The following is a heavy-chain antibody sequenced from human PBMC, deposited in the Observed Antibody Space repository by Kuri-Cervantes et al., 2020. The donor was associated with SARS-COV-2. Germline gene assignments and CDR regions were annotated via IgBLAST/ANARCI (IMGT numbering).Heavy chain of an antibody. CDR1: GGTFSSYA. CDR3: ASSESPGVVSPNWFDP. CDR2: IIPIFGTA. V-gene: IGHV1-69*01. D-gene: IGHD3-3*01. J-gene: IGHJ5*02. Sequence: KISCKASGGTFSSYAISWVRQAPGQGLEWMGGIIPIFGTANYAQKFQGRVTITADESTSTAYMELSSLRSEDTAVYYCASSESPGVVSPNWFDPWGQGTLVTVSS.